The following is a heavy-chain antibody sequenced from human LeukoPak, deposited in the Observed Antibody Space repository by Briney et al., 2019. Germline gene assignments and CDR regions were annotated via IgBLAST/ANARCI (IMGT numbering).Heavy chain of an antibody. J-gene: IGHJ4*02. D-gene: IGHD5-18*01. CDR1: GGSISSGDYY. Sequence: SETLSLTCTVSGGSISSGDYYWSWIRQPPGKGLEWIGYIYYSGSTYYNPSLKSRITISVDTSRNQFSLRLSSVTAADTAVYYCASGYSYLGYWGQGTLVTVSP. V-gene: IGHV4-30-4*08. CDR2: IYYSGST. CDR3: ASGYSYLGY.